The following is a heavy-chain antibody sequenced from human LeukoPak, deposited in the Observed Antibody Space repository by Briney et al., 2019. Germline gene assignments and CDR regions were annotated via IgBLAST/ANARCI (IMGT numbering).Heavy chain of an antibody. D-gene: IGHD3-9*01. V-gene: IGHV1-8*01. CDR2: MNPNSGKT. Sequence: ASVKVSRKASGYTFTNDDISWVRQATGQGLEWIGKMNPNSGKTGYAQKFQGRVTMTRGTSVSTVNMELNSLTSEDTAVYYCARNASGTGYTAWGQGTLVTVSS. CDR1: GYTFTNDD. J-gene: IGHJ4*02. CDR3: ARNASGTGYTA.